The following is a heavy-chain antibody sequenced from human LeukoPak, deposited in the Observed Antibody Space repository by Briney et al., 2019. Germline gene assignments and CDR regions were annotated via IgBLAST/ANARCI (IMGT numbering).Heavy chain of an antibody. CDR1: GGTFSSYA. J-gene: IGHJ6*03. V-gene: IGHV1-69*05. CDR2: IIPIFGTA. Sequence: SVKVSCKASGGTFSSYAISWVRQAPGQGLEWMGRIIPIFGTANYAQKFQGRVTITTDESTSTAYMVLSSLRSEDTAVYYCARSEELEPQNIYYYYYMDVWGKGTTVTVSS. CDR3: ARSEELEPQNIYYYYYMDV. D-gene: IGHD1-1*01.